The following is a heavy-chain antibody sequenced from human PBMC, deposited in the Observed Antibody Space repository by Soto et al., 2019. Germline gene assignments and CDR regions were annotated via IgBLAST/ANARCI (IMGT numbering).Heavy chain of an antibody. D-gene: IGHD6-13*01. J-gene: IGHJ3*01. Sequence: QVQLVESGGGVVQPGTSLRLSCAASGFTFNNYGMHWVRRAPGTGLEWVAAISSHGSDKYYADSVKGRLTISRDNSKNTLYLQMHSLRAEDTAVYYCAKDQGIAASHGIDWGQGTMVTVSS. V-gene: IGHV3-30*18. CDR2: ISSHGSDK. CDR3: AKDQGIAASHGID. CDR1: GFTFNNYG.